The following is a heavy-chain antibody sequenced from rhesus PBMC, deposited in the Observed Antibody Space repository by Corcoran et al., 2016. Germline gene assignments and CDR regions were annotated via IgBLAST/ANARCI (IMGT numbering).Heavy chain of an antibody. J-gene: IGHJ1*01. CDR3: ARSPSGNYYYFDL. D-gene: IGHD4-35*01. CDR2: IYGSGST. V-gene: IGHV4S11*01. CDR1: GGSIGKTY. Sequence: QVQLQESGPGLVKPSETLSLTCAVSGGSIGKTYWTWIRHAPGKGLEWIGYIYGSGSTDYNPSRKSRVTLSVDTAKNQVALKLTSVTAADTAVYYCARSPSGNYYYFDLWGQGALLTVS.